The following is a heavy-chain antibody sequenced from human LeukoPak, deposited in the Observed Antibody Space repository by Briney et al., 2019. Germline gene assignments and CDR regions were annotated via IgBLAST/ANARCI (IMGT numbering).Heavy chain of an antibody. J-gene: IGHJ4*02. CDR1: GFTFDEYA. CDR2: ISWNSGSI. D-gene: IGHD6-13*01. Sequence: GGSLRLSCAASGFTFDEYAMHWVRQAPGKGLEWVSGISWNSGSIGYADSVKGRFTISRDNAKNSLYLQMNSLRAEDTALFYCARDAVLRNIAAAGYFDNWGQGTLVTVSS. CDR3: ARDAVLRNIAAAGYFDN. V-gene: IGHV3-9*01.